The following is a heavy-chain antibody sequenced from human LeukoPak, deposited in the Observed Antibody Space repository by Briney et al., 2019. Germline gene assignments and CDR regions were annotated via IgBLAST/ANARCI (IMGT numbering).Heavy chain of an antibody. CDR3: ATPLIENPGLFDY. V-gene: IGHV1-24*01. Sequence: ASVKVSCKVSGYTLTELSMHWVRQAPGKGLEWMGGFDPEDGEAIYAQKFQGRVTMTEDTSTDTAYMELSSLRSEDTAVYYCATPLIENPGLFDYWGQGTLVTVSP. CDR2: FDPEDGEA. J-gene: IGHJ4*02. CDR1: GYTLTELS. D-gene: IGHD2-21*01.